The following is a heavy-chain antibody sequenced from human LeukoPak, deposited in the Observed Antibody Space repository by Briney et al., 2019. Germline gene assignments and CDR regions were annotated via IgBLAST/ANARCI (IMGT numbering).Heavy chain of an antibody. CDR3: ARDRPFGGVLDFDY. Sequence: GGSLRLSCAASGFSVSRNYMSWVRQAPGKGLEWVSVIHNDGSSYYADSVKGRFTISRDNSKNTLYLQMNSLRAEDTAVYYCARDRPFGGVLDFDYWGQGTLVTVSS. D-gene: IGHD3-16*01. V-gene: IGHV3-66*01. CDR2: IHNDGSS. CDR1: GFSVSRNY. J-gene: IGHJ4*02.